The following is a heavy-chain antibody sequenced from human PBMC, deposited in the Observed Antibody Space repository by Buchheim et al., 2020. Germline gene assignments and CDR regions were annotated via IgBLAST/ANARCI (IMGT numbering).Heavy chain of an antibody. J-gene: IGHJ4*02. V-gene: IGHV3-33*01. CDR1: GFTFSSYG. Sequence: QVQLVESGGGVVQPGRSLRLSCAASGFTFSSYGMHWVRQAPGKGLEWVAVIWYDGSNKYYADSVKGRFTISRDNSKNTLYLQMNSLRAEDTAVYYCARGPGTGYDYGSGSYYDYWGQGTL. CDR2: IWYDGSNK. CDR3: ARGPGTGYDYGSGSYYDY. D-gene: IGHD3-10*01.